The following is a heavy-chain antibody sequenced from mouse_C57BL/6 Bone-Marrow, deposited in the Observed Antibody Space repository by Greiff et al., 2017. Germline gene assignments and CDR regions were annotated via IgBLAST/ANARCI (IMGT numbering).Heavy chain of an antibody. CDR2: INPSNGGT. D-gene: IGHD4-1*01. V-gene: IGHV1-53*01. J-gene: IGHJ3*01. CDR1: GYTFTSYW. Sequence: QVQLQQSGTELVKPGASVKLSCKASGYTFTSYWMHWVQQRPGQGLEWIGNINPSNGGTNYNEKFKSKATLTVDKSSSTAYMQRISLTSEDSAVYYCARCLTFSWFAYWGQGTLVTVSA. CDR3: ARCLTFSWFAY.